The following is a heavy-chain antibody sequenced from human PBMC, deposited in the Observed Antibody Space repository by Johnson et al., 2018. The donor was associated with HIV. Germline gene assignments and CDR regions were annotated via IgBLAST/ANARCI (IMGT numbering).Heavy chain of an antibody. V-gene: IGHV3-23*04. J-gene: IGHJ3*02. CDR1: AFTLTNYA. Sequence: VQLVESGGGVVQPGRSLRLSCAASAFTLTNYAMHWVRQAPGRGLEWVSAISGGGGSTYYADSVKGRFTISRDNSKNTLYLQMNSLSAEDTAVYYCAREGGIAAAGTDAFDIWGQGTMVIVSS. CDR3: AREGGIAAAGTDAFDI. CDR2: ISGGGGST. D-gene: IGHD6-13*01.